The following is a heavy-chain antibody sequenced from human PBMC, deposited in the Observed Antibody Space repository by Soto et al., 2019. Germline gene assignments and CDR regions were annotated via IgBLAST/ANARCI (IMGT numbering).Heavy chain of an antibody. Sequence: PSETLSLTCAVYGGSFSGYYWSWIRQPPGKGLEWIGEINHSGSTNYNPSLKSRVTISVDTSKNQFSLKLSSVTAADTAVYYCARGGPAARKGDYYGMDVWGQGTTVTV. CDR2: INHSGST. CDR3: ARGGPAARKGDYYGMDV. J-gene: IGHJ6*02. V-gene: IGHV4-34*01. D-gene: IGHD2-2*01. CDR1: GGSFSGYY.